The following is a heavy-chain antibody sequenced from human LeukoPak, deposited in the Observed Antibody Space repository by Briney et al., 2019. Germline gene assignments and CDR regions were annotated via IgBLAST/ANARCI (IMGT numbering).Heavy chain of an antibody. J-gene: IGHJ4*02. D-gene: IGHD3-22*01. CDR2: ISYDGSNK. CDR3: AKLGYYDSSGYPHDY. Sequence: PGRSLRLSCAASGFTFSSYGMHWVRQAPGKGLEWVAVISYDGSNKYYADSVKGRFTISRDNSKNTLYLQMNSLRAEDTAVYYCAKLGYYDSSGYPHDYWGQGTLVTVSS. V-gene: IGHV3-30*18. CDR1: GFTFSSYG.